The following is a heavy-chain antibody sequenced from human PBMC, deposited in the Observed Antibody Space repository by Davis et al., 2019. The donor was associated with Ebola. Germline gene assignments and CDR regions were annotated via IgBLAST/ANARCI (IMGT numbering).Heavy chain of an antibody. CDR1: AYSISSNYY. J-gene: IGHJ5*02. CDR3: ASTYSSSWYNWFDP. D-gene: IGHD6-13*01. V-gene: IGHV4-38-2*02. Sequence: PSETLSLTCTVSAYSISSNYYWGWIRQPPGKGLEWIGSIYHSGSTYYNPSLKSRVTISIDTSKNQFSLKLSSVTAADTAVYYCASTYSSSWYNWFDPWGQGTLVTVSS. CDR2: IYHSGST.